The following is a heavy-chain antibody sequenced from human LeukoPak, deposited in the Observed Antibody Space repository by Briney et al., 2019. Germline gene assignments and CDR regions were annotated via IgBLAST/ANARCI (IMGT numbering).Heavy chain of an antibody. CDR1: GFTFNNCP. Sequence: GGSLRLSCAASGFTFNNCPMSWVRRAPGGGVEWISVISGRSFDIAYAENVKGRFTISKDNSTHTLYLQINSLRAEDTDVYSCAKTIWHRRGYYYDYWGQGTLVTVSS. CDR2: ISGRSFDI. J-gene: IGHJ4*02. D-gene: IGHD3-22*01. V-gene: IGHV3-23*01. CDR3: AKTIWHRRGYYYDY.